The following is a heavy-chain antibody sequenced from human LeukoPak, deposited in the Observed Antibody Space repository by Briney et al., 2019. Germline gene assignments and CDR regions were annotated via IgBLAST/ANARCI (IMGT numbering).Heavy chain of an antibody. CDR1: GFTFSSYG. D-gene: IGHD1-26*01. CDR3: AKGGIVGADSDY. Sequence: GGSLRLSCAASGFTFSSYGMHWVRQAPGKGLEWVAVISYDGSNKYYADSVKGRFTISRDNSKNTLYLQMNSLRAEDTAVYYCAKGGIVGADSDYWGQGTLVTVSS. CDR2: ISYDGSNK. J-gene: IGHJ4*02. V-gene: IGHV3-30*18.